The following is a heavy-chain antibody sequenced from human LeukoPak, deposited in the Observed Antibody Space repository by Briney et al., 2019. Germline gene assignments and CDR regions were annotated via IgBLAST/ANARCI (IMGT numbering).Heavy chain of an antibody. D-gene: IGHD6-6*01. CDR1: GFTFSSYG. CDR2: VSYDGSNK. CDR3: AKDMQLGGYYYYYGMDV. V-gene: IGHV3-30*18. Sequence: PGGSLRLSCAASGFTFSSYGMHWVRQAPGKGLEWVAVVSYDGSNKYYADSVKGRFTISRDNSKNTLYLQMNSLRAEDAAVYYCAKDMQLGGYYYYYGMDVWGQGTTVTVSS. J-gene: IGHJ6*02.